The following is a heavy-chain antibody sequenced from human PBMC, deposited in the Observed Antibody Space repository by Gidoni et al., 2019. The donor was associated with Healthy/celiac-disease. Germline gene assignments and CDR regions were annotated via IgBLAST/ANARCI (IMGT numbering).Heavy chain of an antibody. D-gene: IGHD6-13*01. CDR1: GFTFSSYA. CDR3: AKDTDRIAAAGTRSNY. V-gene: IGHV3-23*01. Sequence: EVQLLESGGGLVQPGGSLRLSCAASGFTFSSYAMSWVRQAPGKGLEWVSAISGSGGSTYYADSVKGRFTISRDNSKNTLYLQMNSLRAEDTAVYYCAKDTDRIAAAGTRSNYWGQGTLVTVSS. CDR2: ISGSGGST. J-gene: IGHJ4*02.